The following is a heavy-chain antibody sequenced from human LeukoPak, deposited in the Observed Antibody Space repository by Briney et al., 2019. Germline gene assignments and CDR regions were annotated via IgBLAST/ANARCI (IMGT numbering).Heavy chain of an antibody. J-gene: IGHJ6*03. D-gene: IGHD6-6*01. Sequence: ASVKVYCKASGGTFSSYAISWVRQAPGQGLEWMGGIIPIFGTANYAQKFQGRVTITADESTSTAYMELSSLRSEDTAVYYCARELAARQDYYYYMDVWGKGTTVTVSS. CDR3: ARELAARQDYYYYMDV. V-gene: IGHV1-69*13. CDR2: IIPIFGTA. CDR1: GGTFSSYA.